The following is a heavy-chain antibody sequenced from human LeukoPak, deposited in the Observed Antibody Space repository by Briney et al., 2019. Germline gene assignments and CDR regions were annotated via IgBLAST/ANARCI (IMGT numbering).Heavy chain of an antibody. D-gene: IGHD3-10*01. J-gene: IGHJ4*02. CDR3: ARDPGGYYYGSGSRGIPLDY. CDR1: GYTFRGHY. Sequence: ASVKVSCKASGYTFRGHYIHWVRQAPGQGLEWMGWINPNSGGTNYAQKFQGRVTMTRDTSISTAYMELSRLRSDDTAVYYCARDPGGYYYGSGSRGIPLDYWGQGTLVTVSS. CDR2: INPNSGGT. V-gene: IGHV1-2*02.